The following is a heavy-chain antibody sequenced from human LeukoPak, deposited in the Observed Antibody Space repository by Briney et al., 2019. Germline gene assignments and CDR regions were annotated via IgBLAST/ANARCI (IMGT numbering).Heavy chain of an antibody. V-gene: IGHV3-21*01. J-gene: IGHJ6*02. CDR1: GFTFSIYS. D-gene: IGHD3-9*01. CDR2: ISSSSSYI. CDR3: ARTIDMARMDV. Sequence: TGGSLRLSCAASGFTFSIYSMNWVRQAPGKGLEWVSSISSSSSYIYYADSVKGRFTISRDNAKNSLYLQMNSLRAEDSAVYYCARTIDMARMDVWGQGTTVTVSS.